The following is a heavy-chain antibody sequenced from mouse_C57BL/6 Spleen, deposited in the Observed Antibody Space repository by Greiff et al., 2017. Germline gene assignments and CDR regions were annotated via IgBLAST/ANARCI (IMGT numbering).Heavy chain of an antibody. CDR1: GYTFTDYN. V-gene: IGHV1-22*01. CDR2: INPNNGGT. CDR3: ARSYYDYDYAMDY. Sequence: VQLQQSGPERVKPGASVKMSCKASGYTFTDYNMHWVKQSHGKSLEWIGYINPNNGGTSYNQKFKGKATLTVNKSSSTAYMELRSLTSEDSAVYYCARSYYDYDYAMDYWGQGTSVTVSS. D-gene: IGHD2-4*01. J-gene: IGHJ4*01.